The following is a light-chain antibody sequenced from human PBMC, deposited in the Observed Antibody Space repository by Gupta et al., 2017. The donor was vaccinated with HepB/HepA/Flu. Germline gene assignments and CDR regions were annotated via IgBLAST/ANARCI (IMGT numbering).Light chain of an antibody. J-gene: IGLJ2*01. CDR3: VLYIGTGVVV. Sequence: QSVVTQEPSFSVSPGETVTLTCGLTSGSVSATYYPSWYQQPPGQAPRMLIYATNSRSSGVPDRFSGSILGNKDALTITGAQAEDESDYYCVLYIGTGVVVIGGGTKLNVL. CDR2: ATN. V-gene: IGLV8-61*01. CDR1: SGSVSATYY.